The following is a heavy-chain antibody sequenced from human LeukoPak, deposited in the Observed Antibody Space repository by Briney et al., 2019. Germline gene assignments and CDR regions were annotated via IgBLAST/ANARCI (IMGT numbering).Heavy chain of an antibody. J-gene: IGHJ4*02. CDR3: ARNGGYSYGYDPYYFDY. V-gene: IGHV3-23*01. CDR1: EFILSSYA. D-gene: IGHD5-18*01. CDR2: ISGNGAHP. Sequence: GSLRLSCEASEFILSSYAMSWVRQAPGKGLEWVSSISGNGAHPYYADSVRGRFTISRDNSKNTLYLQMNSLRAEDTAVYYCARNGGYSYGYDPYYFDYWGQGTLVTVSS.